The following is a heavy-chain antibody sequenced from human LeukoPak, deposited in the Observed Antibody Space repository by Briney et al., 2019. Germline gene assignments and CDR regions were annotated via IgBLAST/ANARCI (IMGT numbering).Heavy chain of an antibody. Sequence: PSETLSLTCTVSGGSISSSSYYWGWIRQPPGKGLEWIGTIHYSGSTYYNPSLKSRVTISVDTSQNQFSLKLSSVTAADTAVYYCARGYGNFAYWGQGTLVTVSS. J-gene: IGHJ4*02. CDR3: ARGYGNFAY. D-gene: IGHD4-17*01. V-gene: IGHV4-39*07. CDR1: GGSISSSSYY. CDR2: IHYSGST.